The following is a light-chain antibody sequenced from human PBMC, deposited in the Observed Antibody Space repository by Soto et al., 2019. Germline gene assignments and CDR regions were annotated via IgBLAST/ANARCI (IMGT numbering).Light chain of an antibody. Sequence: IVMTQSPDTLSVSPGERATLSCRASQTVNSNLAWYQQKPGQAPRLLIYGASTRATGIPARFSGSGSGTEFTLTISSLQSEDFAVYYCQQYNNWPPWTFGQGTKVDI. CDR1: QTVNSN. CDR2: GAS. CDR3: QQYNNWPPWT. J-gene: IGKJ1*01. V-gene: IGKV3-15*01.